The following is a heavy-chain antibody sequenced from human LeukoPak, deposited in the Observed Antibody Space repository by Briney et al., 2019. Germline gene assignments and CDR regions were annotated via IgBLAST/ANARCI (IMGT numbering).Heavy chain of an antibody. CDR3: ARDGRFLEWLPQNFDY. CDR2: ISAYNGNT. CDR1: GYTLTSYG. J-gene: IGHJ4*02. Sequence: ASVKVSCKASGYTLTSYGISWVRQAPGQGLEWMGWISAYNGNTNYAQKLQGRVTMTTDTSTSAAYMEMRSLRSDDTAVYYCARDGRFLEWLPQNFDYWGQGTLVTVSS. D-gene: IGHD3-3*01. V-gene: IGHV1-18*01.